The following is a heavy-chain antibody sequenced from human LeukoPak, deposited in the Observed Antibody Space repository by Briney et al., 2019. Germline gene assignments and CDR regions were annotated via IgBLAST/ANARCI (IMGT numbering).Heavy chain of an antibody. D-gene: IGHD5-18*01. V-gene: IGHV3-23*01. Sequence: GGSLRLSCAASGFTFSSYGMSWVRQAPGKGLEWVSAISGSGGGTYYADSVKGRFTISRDNSKNTLYLQMNSLRVEDTAVYYCAKRIQSAMATGYWGQGTLVTVSS. CDR3: AKRIQSAMATGY. CDR2: ISGSGGGT. CDR1: GFTFSSYG. J-gene: IGHJ4*02.